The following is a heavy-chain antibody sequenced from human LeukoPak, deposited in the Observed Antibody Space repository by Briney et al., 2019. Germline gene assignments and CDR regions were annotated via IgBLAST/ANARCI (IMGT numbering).Heavy chain of an antibody. D-gene: IGHD1-26*01. Sequence: ASVKVSCKASGYTFTSYAMHWVRQAPGQRLEWMGWINAGNGNTKYSQKFQGRVTITRDTSASTAYMELSSLRSEDTAVYYCARDLVGAKNYYYYGVDVWGKGTTVTVSS. CDR2: INAGNGNT. CDR1: GYTFTSYA. J-gene: IGHJ6*04. CDR3: ARDLVGAKNYYYYGVDV. V-gene: IGHV1-3*01.